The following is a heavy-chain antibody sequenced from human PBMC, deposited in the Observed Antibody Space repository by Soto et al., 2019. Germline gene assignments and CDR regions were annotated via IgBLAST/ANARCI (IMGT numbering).Heavy chain of an antibody. V-gene: IGHV4-39*01. J-gene: IGHJ4*02. CDR1: GGSIGSTTYY. CDR3: ARANYFESSGPSDY. D-gene: IGHD3-22*01. Sequence: SETLSLTCTVSGGSIGSTTYYWGWMRQPPGKGLEWIGSFFVGGNTYYNPSLKSRVTISVDTSKNQFSLKLSSVTAADTAVYYCARANYFESSGPSDYWGPGTLVTVSS. CDR2: FFVGGNT.